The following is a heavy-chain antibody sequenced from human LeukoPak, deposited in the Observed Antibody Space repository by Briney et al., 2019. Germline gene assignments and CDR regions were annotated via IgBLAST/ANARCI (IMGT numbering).Heavy chain of an antibody. V-gene: IGHV1-2*02. Sequence: SVKVSCKASGYTFTCYYMHWVRQAPGQGLEWMGWINPNSGGTNYAQKFQGRVTMTRDTSISTAYMELSRLRSDDTAVYYCARPVDRGYYYGSGSYYPDYWGQGTLVTVSS. J-gene: IGHJ4*02. D-gene: IGHD3-10*01. CDR1: GYTFTCYY. CDR3: ARPVDRGYYYGSGSYYPDY. CDR2: INPNSGGT.